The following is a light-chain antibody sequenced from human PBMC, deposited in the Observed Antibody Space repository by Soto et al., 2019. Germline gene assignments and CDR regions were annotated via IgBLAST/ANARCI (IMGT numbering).Light chain of an antibody. CDR2: QDN. J-gene: IGLJ2*01. V-gene: IGLV3-1*01. Sequence: SYELTQPPSVSVSPGQTASITCSGDKLGDKYAYWYQQKPRQSPVLVIYQDNKRPSGIPERFSGSNSGNTATLTISGTQAMDEGDYYCQAWDSSTDIFGGGTKLTVL. CDR3: QAWDSSTDI. CDR1: KLGDKY.